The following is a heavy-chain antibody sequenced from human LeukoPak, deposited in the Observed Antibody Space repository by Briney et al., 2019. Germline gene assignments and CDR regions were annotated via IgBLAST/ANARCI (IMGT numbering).Heavy chain of an antibody. J-gene: IGHJ6*02. D-gene: IGHD3-9*01. CDR3: ARDQTRYFDPSYYYGMDV. V-gene: IGHV3-11*01. CDR2: ISSSGSTI. CDR1: GFTFSDYY. Sequence: GGSLRLSCAASGFTFSDYYMSWIRQAPGKGLEWVSYISSSGSTIYYADSVKGRFTISRDNAKNSLYLQMNSLRAEDTAVYYCARDQTRYFDPSYYYGMDVWGQGTTVTVSS.